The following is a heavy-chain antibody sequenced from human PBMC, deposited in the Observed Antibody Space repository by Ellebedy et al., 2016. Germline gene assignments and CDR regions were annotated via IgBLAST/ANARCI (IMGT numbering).Heavy chain of an antibody. CDR3: ARDPTRGNITFKYFDY. CDR1: GGSISSSSYC. CDR2: MCYSGSA. Sequence: SETLSLTCTVSGGSISSSSYCWGWIRQPPGKGLEWIGNMCYSGSAYNNPSLKGRVTTSVDTSKNQFSLKLSSVTAADTAVYYCARDPTRGNITFKYFDYWGQGILVTVSS. J-gene: IGHJ4*02. D-gene: IGHD3-16*01. V-gene: IGHV4-39*07.